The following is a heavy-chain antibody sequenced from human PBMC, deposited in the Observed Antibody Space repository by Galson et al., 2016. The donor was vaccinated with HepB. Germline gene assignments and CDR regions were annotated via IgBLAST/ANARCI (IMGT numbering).Heavy chain of an antibody. CDR3: ARGRRGYSEYDVFRYYFYY. CDR1: GGSFSGYH. CDR2: INHRGST. D-gene: IGHD5-12*01. J-gene: IGHJ4*02. V-gene: IGHV4-34*01. Sequence: TLSLTCAVYGGSFSGYHWSWIRQPPGKGLEWIGEINHRGSTNYNPSLKSRVTISVDTSKNQFSLKLSSVTAADTAVYYFARGRRGYSEYDVFRYYFYYWGQGTLVTVSS.